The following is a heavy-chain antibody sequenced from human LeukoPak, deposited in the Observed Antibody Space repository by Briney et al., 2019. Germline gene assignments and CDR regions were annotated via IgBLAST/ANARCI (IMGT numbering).Heavy chain of an antibody. V-gene: IGHV3-23*01. CDR2: ICGDCGNT. J-gene: IGHJ4*02. CDR1: GFTFSDYG. CDR3: ARDVGVVMYDY. Sequence: PGGSLRLSCAASGFTFSDYGMSWVRQIPGKGLEWVSTICGDCGNTHYADSVKGRFTISRDNSKNTMWLQMSSLRVEDSAIYYCARDVGVVMYDYWGQGILVTVSS. D-gene: IGHD3-3*01.